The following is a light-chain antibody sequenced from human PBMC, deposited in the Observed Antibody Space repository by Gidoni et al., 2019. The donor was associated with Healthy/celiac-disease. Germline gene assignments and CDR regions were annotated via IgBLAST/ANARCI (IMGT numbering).Light chain of an antibody. CDR2: AAS. J-gene: IGKJ2*01. V-gene: IGKV1-9*01. CDR1: QGISSY. Sequence: DIQLTQSPSFLSASVGDRVTITCRASQGISSYLAWYQQKPGKAPKLLIYAASTLQSGVPSRFSGSGSGTEFTLTISSLQPEDFATYYCQQLNSYPLTFGQXTKLEI. CDR3: QQLNSYPLT.